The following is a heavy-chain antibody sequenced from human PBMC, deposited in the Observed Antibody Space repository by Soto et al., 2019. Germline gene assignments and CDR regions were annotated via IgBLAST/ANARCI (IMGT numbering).Heavy chain of an antibody. CDR1: GFTFSSYG. CDR3: ARLDDSSGDHENYYYYGIDV. V-gene: IGHV3-33*01. Sequence: QVQLVESGGGVVQPGRSLRLSCAASGFTFSSYGMHWVRQAPGKGLEWVAVIWYDGSNKYYADSVKGRFTISRDNSKNTLYLQMNSLRAEDTAVYYCARLDDSSGDHENYYYYGIDVWGQGTTVTVSS. J-gene: IGHJ6*02. D-gene: IGHD3-22*01. CDR2: IWYDGSNK.